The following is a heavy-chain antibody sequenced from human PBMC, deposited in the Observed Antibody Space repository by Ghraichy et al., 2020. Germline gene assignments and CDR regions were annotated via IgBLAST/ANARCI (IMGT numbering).Heavy chain of an antibody. Sequence: GGSLRLSCAASGFTFSTYWMSWVRQAPGKVLEWVANIKPDGSEKYYVDSVKGRFTFSRDNAKNSLYLQMNSLRAEDTAVYYCARLGDYADFDYWGQGTLVTVSS. CDR2: IKPDGSEK. CDR1: GFTFSTYW. V-gene: IGHV3-7*01. CDR3: ARLGDYADFDY. J-gene: IGHJ4*02. D-gene: IGHD4-17*01.